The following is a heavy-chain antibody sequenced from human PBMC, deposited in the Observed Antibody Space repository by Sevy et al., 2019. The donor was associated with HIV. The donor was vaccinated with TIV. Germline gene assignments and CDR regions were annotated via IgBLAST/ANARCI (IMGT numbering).Heavy chain of an antibody. Sequence: GGSLRLSCAASGFTFSSYSMNWVRQAPGKGLEWVSYISSSISTIYYADSVKGRFTISRDNAKNSLYLQMNSLRAEDTAVYYCARVGIVVGGAFDIWGQGTMVTVSS. V-gene: IGHV3-48*01. CDR2: ISSSISTI. CDR1: GFTFSSYS. CDR3: ARVGIVVGGAFDI. J-gene: IGHJ3*02. D-gene: IGHD2-15*01.